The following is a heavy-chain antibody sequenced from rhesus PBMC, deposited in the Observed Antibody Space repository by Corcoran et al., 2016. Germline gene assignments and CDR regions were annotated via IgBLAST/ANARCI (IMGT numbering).Heavy chain of an antibody. CDR2: ISSDGSKK. CDR1: GLTFGIYG. J-gene: IGHJ4*01. V-gene: IGHV3-54*02. CDR3: TRFDY. Sequence: EVQLVESGGGLAQPGGSLRLSCGGSGLTFGIYGFPWVRLAPGKWLGWVAVISSDGSKKDFADSVKERITISRDNSKNTLYLQMSNLRLEDTAVYYCTRFDYWGQGVLVTVSS.